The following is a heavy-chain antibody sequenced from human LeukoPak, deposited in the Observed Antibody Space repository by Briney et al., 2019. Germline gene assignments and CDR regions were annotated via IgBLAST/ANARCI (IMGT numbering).Heavy chain of an antibody. V-gene: IGHV3-23*01. D-gene: IGHD3-10*01. CDR1: GFTFSSYA. CDR3: AKDSAKQWFGELPVDY. J-gene: IGHJ4*02. Sequence: GGSLRLSCAASGFTFSSYARSWVRQAPGKGLEWVSAISGSGGSTYYADSVKGRFTISRDNSKNTLYLQMNSLRAEDTAVYYCAKDSAKQWFGELPVDYWGQGTLVTVSS. CDR2: ISGSGGST.